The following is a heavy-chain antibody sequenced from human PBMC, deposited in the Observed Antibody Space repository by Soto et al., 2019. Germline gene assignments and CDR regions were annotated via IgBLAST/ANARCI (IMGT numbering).Heavy chain of an antibody. Sequence: QVQLQQWGAGLLKPSETLSLTCAVYGGSFSGYYWSWIHQPPGKGLEWIGEINHSGSTNYNPSLKSRVTISVDTSKNQFSLKLSSVTAADTAVYYCARGGLWNEVDYWGQGTLVTVSS. CDR3: ARGGLWNEVDY. V-gene: IGHV4-34*01. D-gene: IGHD1-1*01. J-gene: IGHJ4*02. CDR1: GGSFSGYY. CDR2: INHSGST.